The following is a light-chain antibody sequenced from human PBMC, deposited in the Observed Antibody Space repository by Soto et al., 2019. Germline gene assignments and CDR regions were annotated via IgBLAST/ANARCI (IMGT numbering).Light chain of an antibody. Sequence: VLTQSPATLSLSPVAIPTLSCRASQSVSSALAWYQQKPGQAPRLLIYDASTRATGLPARFSGSGSGTDFTLTITSLEPEDFAVYYCQQRSNWPVTCGQGTKGDTK. J-gene: IGKJ1*01. CDR1: QSVSSA. V-gene: IGKV3-11*01. CDR3: QQRSNWPVT. CDR2: DAS.